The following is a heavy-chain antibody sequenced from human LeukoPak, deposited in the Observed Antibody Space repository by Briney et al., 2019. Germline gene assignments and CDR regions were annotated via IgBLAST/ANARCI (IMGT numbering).Heavy chain of an antibody. CDR1: GYTFTSYG. D-gene: IGHD6-13*01. V-gene: IGHV1-18*01. J-gene: IGHJ5*02. CDR2: ISAYNGNT. CDR3: ARAVAAVPINWFDP. Sequence: ASVKDSCKASGYTFTSYGISWVRQAPRQGLEWMGWISAYNGNTNYAQKLQGRVTMTTDTSTSTAYMELRSLRSDDTAVYYCARAVAAVPINWFDPWGQGTLVTVSS.